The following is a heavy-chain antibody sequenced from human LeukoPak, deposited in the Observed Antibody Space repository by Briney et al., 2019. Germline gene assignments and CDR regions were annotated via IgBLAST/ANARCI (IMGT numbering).Heavy chain of an antibody. CDR1: GFTVSSNY. CDR2: IYPGGTT. J-gene: IGHJ4*02. D-gene: IGHD1-7*01. Sequence: GGSLRLSCVASGFTVSSNYMSWVRQAPGKGPEWVSLIYPGGTTYYADAVKGRFTISRDNSKNTLYLQMSSLRAEDTAVYYCAKEGLELYYFDYWGQGTLVTVSS. V-gene: IGHV3-53*01. CDR3: AKEGLELYYFDY.